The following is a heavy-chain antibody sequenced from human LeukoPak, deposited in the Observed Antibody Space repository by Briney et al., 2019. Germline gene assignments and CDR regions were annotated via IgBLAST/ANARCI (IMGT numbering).Heavy chain of an antibody. V-gene: IGHV4-59*01. CDR1: CGHINKYH. Sequence: KPSETPAHTRTVSCGHINKYHWHWIRQPPGKGPEGNGYNQSSGRTNYNPSLKCRVTISVDTSKNQFSLTLSSVAAADTAVYYCAGRLWRRDGYNLSAFDIWGQGTMVTVSS. CDR2: NQSSGRT. D-gene: IGHD5-24*01. CDR3: AGRLWRRDGYNLSAFDI. J-gene: IGHJ3*02.